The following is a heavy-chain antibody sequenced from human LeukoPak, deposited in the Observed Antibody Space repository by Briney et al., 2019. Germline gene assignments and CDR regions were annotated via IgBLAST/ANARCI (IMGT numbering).Heavy chain of an antibody. V-gene: IGHV3-74*01. J-gene: IGHJ4*02. D-gene: IGHD7-27*01. CDR2: INSDGSGT. CDR1: GFTLSSYW. Sequence: GGSLRLSCAASGFTLSSYWMHWVRQAPGKGLVWVSRINSDGSGTSYADSVKGRFTISRDNAKNTLYLQMNSLRAEDTAVYYCARALGTYYFDYWGQGTLVTVSS. CDR3: ARALGTYYFDY.